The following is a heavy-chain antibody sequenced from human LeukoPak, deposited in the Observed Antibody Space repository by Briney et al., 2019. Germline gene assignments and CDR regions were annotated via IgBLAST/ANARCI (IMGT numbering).Heavy chain of an antibody. CDR1: GGSISSSGYY. CDR2: IDYTGST. CDR3: ARHSRTVGSVGIDP. D-gene: IGHD4-23*01. Sequence: SETLSLTCTVSGGSISSSGYYWGWIRQPPGKGREWIGNIDYTGSTYYNPSLKSRVTISVDTSKNQFSLKLSSVTAADTAVYYCARHSRTVGSVGIDPWGQGTLVTVSS. J-gene: IGHJ5*02. V-gene: IGHV4-39*01.